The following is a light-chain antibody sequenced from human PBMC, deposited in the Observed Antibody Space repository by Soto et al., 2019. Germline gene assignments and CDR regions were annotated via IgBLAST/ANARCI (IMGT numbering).Light chain of an antibody. CDR3: QQYGSSPRT. CDR2: GAS. Sequence: EVVMTQYRAARSVSPGGRATLSCRASQSVSSNLAWYQQRPGQAPRLLIYGASTRATGIPDRFSGSGSGTDFSLTISSLEPGDLAVYYCQQYGSSPRTFGQGTKVDIK. J-gene: IGKJ1*01. V-gene: IGKV3-20*01. CDR1: QSVSSN.